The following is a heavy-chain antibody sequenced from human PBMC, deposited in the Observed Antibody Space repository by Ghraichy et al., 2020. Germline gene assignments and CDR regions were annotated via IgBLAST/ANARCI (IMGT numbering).Heavy chain of an antibody. CDR2: ISYDGSNK. D-gene: IGHD3-9*01. Sequence: GESLNISCAASGFIFSDYAMHWVRQAPGKGLEWVAFISYDGSNKYYADSVKGRFTISRDNSKNTLYLQMNSLRAEDTAVYYCAREGVVPTGTSPPDYWGQGTLVTVSS. V-gene: IGHV3-30-3*01. J-gene: IGHJ4*02. CDR3: AREGVVPTGTSPPDY. CDR1: GFIFSDYA.